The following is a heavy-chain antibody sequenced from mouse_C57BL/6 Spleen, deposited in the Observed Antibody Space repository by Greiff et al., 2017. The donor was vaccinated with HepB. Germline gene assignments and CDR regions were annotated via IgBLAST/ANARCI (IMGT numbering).Heavy chain of an antibody. CDR2: IWGDGST. CDR1: GFSLTSYG. CDR3: AKPFTTVAYWYFDV. Sequence: VQLQQSGPGLVAPSQSLSITCTVSGFSLTSYGVSWVRQPPGTGLEWLGVIWGDGSTNYHSALISRLSISKDNSKSQVFLKLNSLQTDDTATYYCAKPFTTVAYWYFDVWGTGTTVTVSS. D-gene: IGHD1-1*01. V-gene: IGHV2-3*01. J-gene: IGHJ1*03.